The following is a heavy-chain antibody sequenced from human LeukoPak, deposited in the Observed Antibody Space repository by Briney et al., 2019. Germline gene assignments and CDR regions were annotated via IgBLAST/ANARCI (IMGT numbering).Heavy chain of an antibody. CDR1: GGSISSGSYY. J-gene: IGHJ6*03. Sequence: SQTLSLTCTVSGGSISSGSYYWSWIRQPAGKGLEWIGRIYTSGSTNYNPSLKSRVTISVDTSKNQFSLKLSSVTAADTAVYYCARGTIAVAARHYYYYYYMDVWGKGTTVTVSS. CDR2: IYTSGST. D-gene: IGHD6-19*01. CDR3: ARGTIAVAARHYYYYYYMDV. V-gene: IGHV4-61*02.